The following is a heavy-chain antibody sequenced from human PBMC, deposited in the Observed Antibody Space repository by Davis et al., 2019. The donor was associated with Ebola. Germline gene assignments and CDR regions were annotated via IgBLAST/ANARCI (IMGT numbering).Heavy chain of an antibody. CDR1: GGSVSSGTYY. D-gene: IGHD1-26*01. CDR2: IYYSGST. J-gene: IGHJ4*01. Sequence: PSETLSLTCTVSGGSVSSGTYYWSWIRQPPGKGLEWIGHIYYSGSTKYNASLKNRVTISLDTSESQFTLKLSTVTAADTAVYYCARDPSPYTGSFQFDYWGHGSLVTVSS. CDR3: ARDPSPYTGSFQFDY. V-gene: IGHV4-61*01.